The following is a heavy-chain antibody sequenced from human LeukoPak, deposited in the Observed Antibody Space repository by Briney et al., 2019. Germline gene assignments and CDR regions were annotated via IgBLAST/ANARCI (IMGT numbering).Heavy chain of an antibody. CDR1: GGSMSSYY. J-gene: IGHJ4*02. CDR2: IYYSGST. D-gene: IGHD3-22*01. V-gene: IGHV4-59*01. CDR3: ARSSYYYDMVDY. Sequence: SETLSLTCTVSGGSMSSYYWSWIRQPPGQGLEWIGYIYYSGSTNYNPSLKSRVTISVDTSKNQFSLKLSSVTAADTAMYYCARSSYYYDMVDYWGQGTPVTVSS.